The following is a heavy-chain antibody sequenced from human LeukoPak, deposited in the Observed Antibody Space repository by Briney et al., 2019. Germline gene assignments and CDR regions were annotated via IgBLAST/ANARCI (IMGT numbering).Heavy chain of an antibody. D-gene: IGHD4-17*01. CDR1: GYTFTGYY. CDR3: ARNYGDDEYYFDY. CDR2: INPNSGGT. Sequence: ASVKVSCKASGYTFTGYYMHWVRQAPGQGLEWMGWINPNSGGTNYAQKFQGWVTMTRDTSISTAYMELSRLRSDDTAVYYCARNYGDDEYYFDYWGQGTLVTVYS. V-gene: IGHV1-2*04. J-gene: IGHJ4*02.